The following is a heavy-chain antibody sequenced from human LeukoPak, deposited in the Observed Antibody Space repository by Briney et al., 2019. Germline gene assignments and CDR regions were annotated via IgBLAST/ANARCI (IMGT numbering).Heavy chain of an antibody. CDR3: AGGIGSIAARRINWFDP. J-gene: IGHJ5*02. CDR2: IYHSGST. V-gene: IGHV4-30-2*01. D-gene: IGHD6-6*01. Sequence: SQTQSLTCTVSGGSISSGGYYWSWIRQPPGKGLEWIGYIYHSGSTYYNPSLKSRVTISVDRSKNQFSLKLSSVTAADTAVYYCAGGIGSIAARRINWFDPWGQGTLVTVSS. CDR1: GGSISSGGYY.